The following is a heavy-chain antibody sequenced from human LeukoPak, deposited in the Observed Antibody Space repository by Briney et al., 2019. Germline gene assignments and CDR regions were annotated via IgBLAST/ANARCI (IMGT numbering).Heavy chain of an antibody. CDR2: TYYRSTWYN. CDR1: GDSVSSNSVT. CDR3: ARRLTQYDCFDP. D-gene: IGHD2-2*01. Sequence: SQTLSLTCAISGDSVSSNSVTWNWIRQSPSRGLEWLGRTYYRSTWYNDFAVSARGRITVNPDTSKNQFSLHLNSVTPEDTAVYYCARRLTQYDCFDPWGQGILVTVSS. J-gene: IGHJ5*02. V-gene: IGHV6-1*01.